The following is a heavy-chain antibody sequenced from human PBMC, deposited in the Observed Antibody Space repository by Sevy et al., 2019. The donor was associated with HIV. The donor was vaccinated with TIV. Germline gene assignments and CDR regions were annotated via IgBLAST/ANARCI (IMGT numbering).Heavy chain of an antibody. J-gene: IGHJ6*03. Sequence: GGYLRLSCAASGFTFSSYSMNWVRQAPGKGLEWVSYISSSSSTIYYADSVKGRFTISRDNANNSLYLQMNSLRDEDTAVYYCTRGSAGYPDYYYYYYMDVWGKGTTVTVSS. CDR2: ISSSSSTI. V-gene: IGHV3-48*02. D-gene: IGHD6-13*01. CDR1: GFTFSSYS. CDR3: TRGSAGYPDYYYYYYMDV.